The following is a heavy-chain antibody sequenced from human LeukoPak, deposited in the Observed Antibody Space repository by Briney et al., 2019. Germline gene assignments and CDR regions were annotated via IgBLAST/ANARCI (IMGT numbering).Heavy chain of an antibody. CDR1: GFTVSSNY. CDR3: ARDSSVLLWFGSYIRSEY. Sequence: QSGGSLRLSCAASGFTVSSNYMSWVRQAPGKGLEWVSVIYSGGSTYYADSVKGRFTISRDNSKNTLYLQMNSLRAEDTAVYYCARDSSVLLWFGSYIRSEYWGQGTLVTVSS. J-gene: IGHJ4*02. D-gene: IGHD3-10*01. V-gene: IGHV3-66*01. CDR2: IYSGGST.